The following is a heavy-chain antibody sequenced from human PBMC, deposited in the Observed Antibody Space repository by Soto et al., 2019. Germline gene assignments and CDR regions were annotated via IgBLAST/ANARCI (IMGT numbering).Heavy chain of an antibody. CDR1: GYTFTNYY. J-gene: IGHJ5*02. CDR2: INPSGGST. D-gene: IGHD2-8*01. CDR3: ARGRAYCTNGVCYGSIAAAGTGWFDP. Sequence: ASVKVSCKASGYTFTNYYMHWVRQAPGQGLEWMGIINPSGGSTTYAQKFQGRVTMTRDTSTSTVYMELSSLRSEDTAVYYCARGRAYCTNGVCYGSIAAAGTGWFDPWGQGTLVT. V-gene: IGHV1-46*01.